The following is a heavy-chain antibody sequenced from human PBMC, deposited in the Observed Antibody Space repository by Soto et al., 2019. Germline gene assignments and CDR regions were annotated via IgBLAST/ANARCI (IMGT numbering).Heavy chain of an antibody. CDR2: ISGYNGKT. V-gene: IGHV1-18*01. Sequence: ASVKVSCKASGYTFTSYGISWVRHAPGQGLEWMGWISGYNGKTNYAQKVQDRVTMTTDTSTSTVYMELRSLRSDDTAVYYCARDFSMVVVATGYCGKGTLVPVYS. J-gene: IGHJ4*02. CDR3: ARDFSMVVVATGY. D-gene: IGHD3-22*01. CDR1: GYTFTSYG.